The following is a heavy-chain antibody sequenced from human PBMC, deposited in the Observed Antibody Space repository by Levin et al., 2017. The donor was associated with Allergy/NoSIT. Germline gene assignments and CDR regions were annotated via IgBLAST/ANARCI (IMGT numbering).Heavy chain of an antibody. CDR1: GFTFSGSD. J-gene: IGHJ6*02. CDR3: ARRVAGSRWYGMDV. V-gene: IGHV3-73*01. D-gene: IGHD4-23*01. CDR2: IRSKVNNYAT. Sequence: RGESLKISCGASGFTFSGSDIHWVRQASGKGLEWVGRIRSKVNNYATAYSESVKGRFTISRDDSENTAYLQMNSLKTEDTAVYYCARRVAGSRWYGMDVWGQGTTVTVSS.